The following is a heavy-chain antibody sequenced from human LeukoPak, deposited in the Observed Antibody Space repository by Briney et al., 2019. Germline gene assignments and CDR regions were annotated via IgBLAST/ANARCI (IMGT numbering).Heavy chain of an antibody. CDR1: GFTFSSYA. CDR2: ISADASST. D-gene: IGHD4-17*01. CDR3: ARGAYGDYDY. V-gene: IGHV3-23*01. Sequence: GGSLRLSCAASGFTFSSYAMSWVRQAPGKGLEWVSAISADASSTYYADSMEGRFTISRYNSKNALFLQMNSLRAEDTAVYYCARGAYGDYDYWGQGTLVTVSS. J-gene: IGHJ4*02.